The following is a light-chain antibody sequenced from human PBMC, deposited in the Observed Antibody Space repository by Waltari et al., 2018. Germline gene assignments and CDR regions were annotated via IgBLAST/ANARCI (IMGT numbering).Light chain of an antibody. CDR3: SSYIGSSTLEL. Sequence: YQQHPGKAPKRMIVDVSDRPSGVSNRFSGSKSGNTASLTISGLQAEDEADYYCSSYIGSSTLELFGGVTSLTVL. J-gene: IGLJ2*01. CDR2: DVS. V-gene: IGLV2-14*03.